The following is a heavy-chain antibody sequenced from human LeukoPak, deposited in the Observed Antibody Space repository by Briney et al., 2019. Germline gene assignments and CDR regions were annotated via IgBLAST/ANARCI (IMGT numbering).Heavy chain of an antibody. CDR3: ARDQGKKGGSDY. Sequence: GGSLRLSCAASGFSFSSYEMNWVRQAPGKGLEWVSYISSSGSTIYYADSVKGRFTISRDNAKNSLYLQMNSLRAEDTAVYYCARDQGKKGGSDYWGQGTLVTVSS. D-gene: IGHD3-16*01. V-gene: IGHV3-48*03. CDR1: GFSFSSYE. CDR2: ISSSGSTI. J-gene: IGHJ4*02.